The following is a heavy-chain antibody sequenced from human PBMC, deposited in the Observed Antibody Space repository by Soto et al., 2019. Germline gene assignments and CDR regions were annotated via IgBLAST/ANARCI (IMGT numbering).Heavy chain of an antibody. Sequence: GGSLRLSCAASGFTFSSYAMSWVRQAPGKGLEWVSAISGSGGSTYYADSVKGRFTISRDNSKNTLYLQMNSLRAEDTAVYYCAKLLVLRFLEWLRGSEDYWGQGTLVTVSS. V-gene: IGHV3-23*01. CDR1: GFTFSSYA. D-gene: IGHD3-3*01. CDR3: AKLLVLRFLEWLRGSEDY. J-gene: IGHJ4*02. CDR2: ISGSGGST.